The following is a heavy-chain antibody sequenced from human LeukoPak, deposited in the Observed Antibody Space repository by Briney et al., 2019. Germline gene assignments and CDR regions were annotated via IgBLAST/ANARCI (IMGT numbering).Heavy chain of an antibody. J-gene: IGHJ6*03. CDR2: ISYDGSNK. Sequence: PGGSLRLSCAASGFTFSSYGMHWVRQAPGKGLEWVAVISYDGSNKYYADSVKGRFTISRDNSKNTLYLQMNSLRAEDTAVYYCAKDGRITIFGVGNLYYYYYMDVWGKGTTVTVSS. D-gene: IGHD3-3*01. CDR3: AKDGRITIFGVGNLYYYYYMDV. V-gene: IGHV3-30*18. CDR1: GFTFSSYG.